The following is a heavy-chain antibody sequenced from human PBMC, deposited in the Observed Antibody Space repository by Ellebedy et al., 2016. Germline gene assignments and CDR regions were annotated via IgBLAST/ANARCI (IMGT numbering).Heavy chain of an antibody. V-gene: IGHV4-59*13. CDR2: IYYSGNT. D-gene: IGHD1-26*01. CDR3: AKSRGDSGSYSIDY. Sequence: GSLRLXXTVSGASISTYYWSWFRQSPGRGLEWIGYIYYSGNTKNNPSFRGRVTISIDTSKNQFSLKLSSVTAADTAVYYCAKSRGDSGSYSIDYWGQGTLVTVSS. CDR1: GASISTYY. J-gene: IGHJ4*02.